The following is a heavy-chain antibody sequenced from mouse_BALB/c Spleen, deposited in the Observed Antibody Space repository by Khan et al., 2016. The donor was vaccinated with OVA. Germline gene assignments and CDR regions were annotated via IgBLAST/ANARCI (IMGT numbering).Heavy chain of an antibody. CDR1: GYTFTSYV. V-gene: IGHV1S136*01. Sequence: VQLKESGPELVKPGASVKMSCKASGYTFTSYVMHWVKQKPGLGLEWIGYIYPFNDDTKYNEKFKGKATLTSDKSSSTAYMELSSLTSEDSAVYYCAPVGNYYVSFAYWGQGTLVTVSA. CDR2: IYPFNDDT. D-gene: IGHD1-1*01. CDR3: APVGNYYVSFAY. J-gene: IGHJ3*01.